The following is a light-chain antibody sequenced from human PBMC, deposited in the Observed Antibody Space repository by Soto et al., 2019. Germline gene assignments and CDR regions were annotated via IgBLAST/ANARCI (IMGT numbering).Light chain of an antibody. Sequence: QSALTQPASVSGSPGQSITISCTGTSSDVGSYNLVSWYQQHPGKAPKLMIYEGSKRPSGVSNHFSGSKSGNTASLTISGLQAEDEADYYCCSYAGSDYVFGTGTKVTVL. CDR2: EGS. V-gene: IGLV2-23*01. J-gene: IGLJ1*01. CDR1: SSDVGSYNL. CDR3: CSYAGSDYV.